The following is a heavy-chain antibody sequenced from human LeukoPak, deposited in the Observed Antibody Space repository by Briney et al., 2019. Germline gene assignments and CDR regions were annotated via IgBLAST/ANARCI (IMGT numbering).Heavy chain of an antibody. J-gene: IGHJ4*02. CDR3: ARKVRGGDCFNY. V-gene: IGHV4-4*02. D-gene: IGHD2-21*01. Sequence: SETLSLTCGVSGGSIDSTNYWSWVRQAPGKGLEWIGEINHSGSTNYNPSLKSRVTISVDTSKNQFSLKLSSVTAADTAVYYCARKVRGGDCFNYWGQGTLVTVSS. CDR1: GGSIDSTNY. CDR2: INHSGST.